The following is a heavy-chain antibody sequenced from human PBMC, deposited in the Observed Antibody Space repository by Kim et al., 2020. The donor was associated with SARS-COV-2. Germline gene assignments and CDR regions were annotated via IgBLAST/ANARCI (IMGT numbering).Heavy chain of an antibody. J-gene: IGHJ6*02. Sequence: GGSLRLSCAASGFTFSSYGMHWVRQAPGKGLEWVAVISYDGSNKYYADSVKGRFTISRDNSKNTLYLQMNSLRAEDTAVYYCARGGRVYYGSGSYHYGMDVWGPGTTVTVSS. D-gene: IGHD3-10*01. CDR3: ARGGRVYYGSGSYHYGMDV. V-gene: IGHV3-33*05. CDR2: ISYDGSNK. CDR1: GFTFSSYG.